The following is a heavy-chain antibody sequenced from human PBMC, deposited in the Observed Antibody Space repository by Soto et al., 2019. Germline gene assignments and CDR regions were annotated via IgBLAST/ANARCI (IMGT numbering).Heavy chain of an antibody. J-gene: IGHJ6*02. Sequence: QVQLQESGPGLVRPSETLYLICNVSGGPISNYYWSWVRQPAGKGLEWVGRIYRDGAPNYSPSLKSRVFMSLDMSGNQFSLQLNSVTAADTAVYYCSRVGCSNSNCQTRGMDVWGQGTTVTVSS. V-gene: IGHV4-4*07. CDR3: SRVGCSNSNCQTRGMDV. CDR1: GGPISNYY. D-gene: IGHD2-2*01. CDR2: IYRDGAP.